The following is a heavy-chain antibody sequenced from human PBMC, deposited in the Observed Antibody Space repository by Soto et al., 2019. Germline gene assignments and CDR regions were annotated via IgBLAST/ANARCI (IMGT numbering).Heavy chain of an antibody. CDR2: IIPIFGTA. CDR3: ARDSLTYYYGSGSSNMEV. CDR1: GGTFSSYA. D-gene: IGHD3-10*01. V-gene: IGHV1-69*13. Sequence: EASVKVSCKASGGTFSSYAISWVRQAPGQGLEWMGGIIPIFGTANYAQKFQGRVTITADESTSTAYMELSSLRSEDTAVYYCARDSLTYYYGSGSSNMEVWGQGTTVTVS. J-gene: IGHJ6*02.